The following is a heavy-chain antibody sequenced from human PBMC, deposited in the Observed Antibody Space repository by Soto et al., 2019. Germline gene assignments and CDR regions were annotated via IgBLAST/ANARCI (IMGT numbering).Heavy chain of an antibody. V-gene: IGHV5-51*01. CDR1: GYSFTNYW. J-gene: IGHJ5*02. Sequence: PGESLKISCKASGYSFTNYWIGWVRQMPGKGLEWMGVIYPGDSDTKYSPSFQGRVTISADKSISTAYLQWSSLKASDTAMYYFARRDDYLWGSQNWFYPWGQGTRVTVSS. CDR3: ARRDDYLWGSQNWFYP. CDR2: IYPGDSDT. D-gene: IGHD3-16*01.